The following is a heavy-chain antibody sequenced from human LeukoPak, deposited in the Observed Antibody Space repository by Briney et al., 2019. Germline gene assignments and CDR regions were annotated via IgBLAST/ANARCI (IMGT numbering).Heavy chain of an antibody. CDR3: AGDPRGNSWSHTFDY. CDR1: GGTFSSHA. J-gene: IGHJ4*02. CDR2: IIPMFCTP. Sequence: GASVKVSCKASGGTFSSHAISWVRQAPGQGLEWIGMIIPMFCTPNHAESFQGRLTITADESATAAYMELSSLRSEDTAIYYCAGDPRGNSWSHTFDYWGQGTLVIVSS. D-gene: IGHD6-13*01. V-gene: IGHV1-69*15.